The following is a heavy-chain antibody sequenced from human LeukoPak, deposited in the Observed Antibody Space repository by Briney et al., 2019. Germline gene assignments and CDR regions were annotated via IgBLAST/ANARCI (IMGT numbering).Heavy chain of an antibody. Sequence: GSLRLSCAASGFTFSSYAMHWVRQAPGKGLEWVAVISYDGSNKCYADSVKGRFTISRDNSKKTLDLQMHSLRAEDTAIYYCAKASVWTMVRVVSYFDEWGQGIQVTVSS. J-gene: IGHJ4*02. CDR3: AKASVWTMVRVVSYFDE. V-gene: IGHV3-30*04. D-gene: IGHD3-10*01. CDR1: GFTFSSYA. CDR2: ISYDGSNK.